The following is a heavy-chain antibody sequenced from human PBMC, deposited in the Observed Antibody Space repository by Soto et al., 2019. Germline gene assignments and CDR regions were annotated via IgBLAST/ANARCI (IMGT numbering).Heavy chain of an antibody. D-gene: IGHD3-9*01. J-gene: IGHJ4*02. CDR1: GFTFSSYA. Sequence: GGSLRLSCEASGFTFSSYAMSWVRQAPGKGLEWVSAISHDGDTTYYADSVKGRFTISRDNSKNWLYLQMNSLRADDTALYYCAKDKTDVLTGYYLSYFDYWGQGTLVTVSS. CDR3: AKDKTDVLTGYYLSYFDY. V-gene: IGHV3-23*01. CDR2: ISHDGDTT.